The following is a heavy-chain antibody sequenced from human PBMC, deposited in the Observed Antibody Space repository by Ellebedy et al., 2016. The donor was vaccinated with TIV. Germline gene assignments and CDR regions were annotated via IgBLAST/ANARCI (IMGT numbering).Heavy chain of an antibody. CDR3: ARRGSYGDYAVQVNPWFDP. J-gene: IGHJ5*02. D-gene: IGHD4-17*01. CDR2: IYQDGSDQ. CDR1: GFSFRSYW. Sequence: GESLKISCAASGFSFRSYWMSWVRQAPGKGLEWVANIYQDGSDQYYADSVKGRFTISRDNAKNSLYLQMNGLRAEDTAVYYCARRGSYGDYAVQVNPWFDPWGQGTLVTVSS. V-gene: IGHV3-7*01.